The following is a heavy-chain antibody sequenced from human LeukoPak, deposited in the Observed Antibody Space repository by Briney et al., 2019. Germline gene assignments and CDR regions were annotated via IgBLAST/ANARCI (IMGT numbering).Heavy chain of an antibody. CDR3: ARGRPGLAAAGTYDF. J-gene: IGHJ4*02. Sequence: ASVKVSCKASGYTFSSYDINWVRQATGQGPEWMGWLNPNSGKTGYAQKFQGRVTLTHDTATSTAYMELSNLRFEDTAVYYCARGRPGLAAAGTYDFWGQGTLITVSS. CDR2: LNPNSGKT. D-gene: IGHD6-13*01. CDR1: GYTFSSYD. V-gene: IGHV1-8*01.